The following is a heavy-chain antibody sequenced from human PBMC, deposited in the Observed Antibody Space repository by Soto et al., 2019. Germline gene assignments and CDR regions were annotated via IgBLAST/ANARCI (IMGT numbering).Heavy chain of an antibody. CDR3: AYFDWLPY. D-gene: IGHD3-9*01. Sequence: PSETLSLTCTVSGGSMISYYWSWIRQPPGRGLEWIGSVYYDGTTYYNPSLRSRVTISVDTSKNQFSLKMSSVTAADTAAYYCAYFDWLPYWGQGTLVTVSS. CDR1: GGSMISYY. V-gene: IGHV4-59*05. J-gene: IGHJ4*02. CDR2: VYYDGTT.